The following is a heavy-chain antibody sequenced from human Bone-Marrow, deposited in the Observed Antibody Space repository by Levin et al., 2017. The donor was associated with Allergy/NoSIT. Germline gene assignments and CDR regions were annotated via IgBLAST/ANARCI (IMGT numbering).Heavy chain of an antibody. CDR3: ARSAVTRSSVHDAFDI. Sequence: KISCKASGYTFTYRYLHWVRQAPGQALEWMGWITPFNGNTNYAQKFQDRVTITRDRSMSTAYMELSSLRSEDTAMYYCARSAVTRSSVHDAFDIWGQGTMVTVSS. J-gene: IGHJ3*02. V-gene: IGHV1-45*02. CDR1: GYTFTYRY. D-gene: IGHD4-17*01. CDR2: ITPFNGNT.